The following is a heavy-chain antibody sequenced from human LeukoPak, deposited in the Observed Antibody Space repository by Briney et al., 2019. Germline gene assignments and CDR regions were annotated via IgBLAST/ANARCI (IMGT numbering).Heavy chain of an antibody. CDR3: AKDGNYGDYGKDY. D-gene: IGHD4-17*01. CDR2: ISYDGSNK. CDR1: GFTFSSYG. J-gene: IGHJ4*02. V-gene: IGHV3-30*18. Sequence: GRSLRLSCAASGFTFSSYGMHWVRQAPGKGLEWVAVISYDGSNKYYADSVKGRFTISRDNSKNTLYLQMYSLRAEDTAVYYCAKDGNYGDYGKDYWGQGTMVTVSS.